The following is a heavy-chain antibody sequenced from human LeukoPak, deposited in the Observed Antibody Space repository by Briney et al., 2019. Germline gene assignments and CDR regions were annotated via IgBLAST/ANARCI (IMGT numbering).Heavy chain of an antibody. CDR2: VSSSGSSK. CDR3: AKVPHPIYFFDY. J-gene: IGHJ4*02. CDR1: GFTFSTYS. V-gene: IGHV3-48*02. Sequence: PGGSLRLSCAASGFTFSTYSMNWVRQAPGKGLEWVSYVSSSGSSKYYVDSVKGRFTISRDNAKNSLYLQMNSLKDEDTAVYYCAKVPHPIYFFDYWGQGTLVTVSS.